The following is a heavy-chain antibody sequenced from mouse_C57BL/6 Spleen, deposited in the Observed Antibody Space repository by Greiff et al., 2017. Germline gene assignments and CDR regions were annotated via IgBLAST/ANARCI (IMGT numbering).Heavy chain of an antibody. J-gene: IGHJ4*01. CDR2: IRNKANGYTT. D-gene: IGHD2-3*01. CDR1: GFTFTDYY. CDR3: ERDGGWLPYDYAKDY. Sequence: DVKLVESGGGLVQPGGSLSLSCAASGFTFTDYYMSWVRQPPGKALEWLGFIRNKANGYTTEYSASVKGRFTISRASSKSILYLQMNALRAEDSATYYCERDGGWLPYDYAKDYWGQGTSVTVSS. V-gene: IGHV7-3*01.